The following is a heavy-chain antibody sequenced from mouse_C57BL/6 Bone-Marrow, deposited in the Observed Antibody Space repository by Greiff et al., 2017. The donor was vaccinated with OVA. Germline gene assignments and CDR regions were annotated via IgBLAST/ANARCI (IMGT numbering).Heavy chain of an antibody. Sequence: VQLQQSGPELVKPGASVKISCKASGYSFTGYYMNWVKQSPEKSLEWIGEINPSTGGTTYNQKFKAKATLTVDKSSSTAYMQLKSLTSEDSAVYYCASPFYYGSRAWFAYWGQGTLVTVSA. J-gene: IGHJ3*01. V-gene: IGHV1-42*01. CDR1: GYSFTGYY. CDR3: ASPFYYGSRAWFAY. D-gene: IGHD1-1*01. CDR2: INPSTGGT.